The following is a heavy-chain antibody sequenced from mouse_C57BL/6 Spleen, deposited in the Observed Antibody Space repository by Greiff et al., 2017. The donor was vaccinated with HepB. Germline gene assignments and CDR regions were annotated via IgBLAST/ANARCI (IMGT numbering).Heavy chain of an antibody. CDR1: GYTFTSYW. Sequence: VKLQQPGAELVKPGASVKMSCKASGYTFTSYWITWVKQRPGQGLEWIGDIYPGSGSTNYNEKFKSKATLTVDTSSSTAYMQLSSLTSEDSAVYYCARGYYGSSYGLWYFDVWGTGTTVTVSS. CDR2: IYPGSGST. CDR3: ARGYYGSSYGLWYFDV. D-gene: IGHD1-1*01. J-gene: IGHJ1*03. V-gene: IGHV1-55*01.